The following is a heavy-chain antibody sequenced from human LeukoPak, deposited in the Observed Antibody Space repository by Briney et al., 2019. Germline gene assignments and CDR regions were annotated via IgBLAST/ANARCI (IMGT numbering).Heavy chain of an antibody. CDR2: ISDDGSIT. Sequence: GGSLRLSCAASGFTLSRDWMHGVRQAPGEGLVWVSRISDDGSITTYADSVQGRFTISRDSAKSTVFLLMNSLRVEDTAVYFCVRRYYEYNVYDRHFDFWGQGILVTVSS. CDR3: VRRYYEYNVYDRHFDF. D-gene: IGHD5/OR15-5a*01. CDR1: GFTLSRDW. V-gene: IGHV3-74*03. J-gene: IGHJ4*02.